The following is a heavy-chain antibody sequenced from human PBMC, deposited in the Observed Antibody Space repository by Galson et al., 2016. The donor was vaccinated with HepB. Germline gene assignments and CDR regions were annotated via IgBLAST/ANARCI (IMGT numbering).Heavy chain of an antibody. D-gene: IGHD3-3*01. CDR3: ARGGAIFGVVTVFDP. CDR1: GASISAYY. CDR2: IHYSGST. V-gene: IGHV4-59*01. J-gene: IGHJ5*02. Sequence: ETLSLTCTVSGASISAYYWSWLRQPPGKGLEWIGFIHYSGSTNSGTTNYNPSLKSRVTISLGTSKNEFSLRLSSLTAADTAVYYCARGGAIFGVVTVFDPWGQGTLVTVSS.